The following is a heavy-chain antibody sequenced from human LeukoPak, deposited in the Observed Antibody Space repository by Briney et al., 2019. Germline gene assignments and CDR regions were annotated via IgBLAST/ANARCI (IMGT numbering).Heavy chain of an antibody. CDR1: GFTFSNYW. V-gene: IGHV3-74*01. CDR2: IKSDGTYT. CDR3: ARDSSYGYDY. J-gene: IGHJ4*02. Sequence: GGSLRLSCAASGFTFSNYWMHWVRQAPGKGLVWVSRIKSDGTYTTYADSVKGRFTISRDNAKNTLYLQMNSLRAEDTAVYYCARDSSYGYDYWGQGTLVAVTS. D-gene: IGHD5-18*01.